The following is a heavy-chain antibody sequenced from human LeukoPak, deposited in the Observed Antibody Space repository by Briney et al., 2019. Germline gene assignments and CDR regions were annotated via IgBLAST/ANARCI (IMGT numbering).Heavy chain of an antibody. V-gene: IGHV3-7*01. CDR3: ATDTLHFRMDV. Sequence: GGSLRLSCAASGFTFSGYGMHWVRQAPGKGLEWVANIKQDGSEKYYVDSVKGRFTLSRDNAKNSLYLQMNSLRAEDTAVYYCATDTLHFRMDVWGKGTTVTVSS. CDR2: IKQDGSEK. J-gene: IGHJ6*04. D-gene: IGHD2/OR15-2a*01. CDR1: GFTFSGYG.